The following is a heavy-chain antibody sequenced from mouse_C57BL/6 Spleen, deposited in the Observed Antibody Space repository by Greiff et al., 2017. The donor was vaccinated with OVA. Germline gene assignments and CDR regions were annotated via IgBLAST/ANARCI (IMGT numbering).Heavy chain of an antibody. CDR3: ARETAQARAWFAY. J-gene: IGHJ3*01. D-gene: IGHD3-2*02. Sequence: VQLVESGAELVKPGASVKISCKASGYAFSSYWMNWVKQRPGKGLEWIGQIYPGDGDTNYNGKFKGKATLTADKSSSTAYMQLSSLTSEDSAVYFCARETAQARAWFAYWGQGTLVTVSA. V-gene: IGHV1-80*01. CDR2: IYPGDGDT. CDR1: GYAFSSYW.